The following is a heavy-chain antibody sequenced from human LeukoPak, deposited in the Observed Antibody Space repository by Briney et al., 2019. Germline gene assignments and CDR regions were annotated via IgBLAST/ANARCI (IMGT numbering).Heavy chain of an antibody. J-gene: IGHJ4*02. V-gene: IGHV4-61*01. D-gene: IGHD6-13*01. Sequence: PSETLSLTCTVSGGSVSSGSYYWSWIRQPPGKGLEWIGYIYYSGSTNCNPSLKSRVTLSADTSRNQFSLKLSSVTAADTAVYYCASLSAAGDYVDYWGQGTLVTVSS. CDR1: GGSVSSGSYY. CDR2: IYYSGST. CDR3: ASLSAAGDYVDY.